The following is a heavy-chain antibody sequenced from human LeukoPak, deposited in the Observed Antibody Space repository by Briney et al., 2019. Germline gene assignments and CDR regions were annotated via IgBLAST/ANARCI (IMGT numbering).Heavy chain of an antibody. CDR3: AGGGASGSYLHWFDP. V-gene: IGHV4-59*01. J-gene: IGHJ5*02. CDR1: GGSISNYY. D-gene: IGHD3-10*01. CDR2: IHYSGST. Sequence: SETLSLTCTVSGGSISNYYCNWIRQPPGKGLEWIGYIHYSGSTNYNPSLRSRVTISVDTSKNQFSLKLSSVTAAGTAVYYCAGGGASGSYLHWFDPWGQGTLVTVSS.